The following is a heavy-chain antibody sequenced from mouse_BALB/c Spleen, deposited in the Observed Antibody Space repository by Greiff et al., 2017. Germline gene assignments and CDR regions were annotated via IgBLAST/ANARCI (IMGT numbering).Heavy chain of an antibody. CDR3: ARRDYDGYYAMDY. D-gene: IGHD2-4*01. CDR1: GFSLTSYG. V-gene: IGHV2-2*01. Sequence: VQLQQSGPGLVQPSQSLSITCTVSGFSLTSYGVHWVRQSPGKGLEWLGVIWSGGSTDYNAAFISRLSISKDNSKSQVFLKMNSLQTDDTARYYCARRDYDGYYAMDYWGQGTSVTVSS. J-gene: IGHJ4*01. CDR2: IWSGGST.